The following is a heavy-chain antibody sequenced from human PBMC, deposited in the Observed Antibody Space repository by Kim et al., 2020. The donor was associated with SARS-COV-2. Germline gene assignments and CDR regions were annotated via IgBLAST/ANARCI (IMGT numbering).Heavy chain of an antibody. V-gene: IGHV3-64*01. CDR3: ARDKVMVRGVFSYYYYYYMDV. CDR2: ISSNGGST. D-gene: IGHD3-10*01. Sequence: GGSLRLSCAASGFTFSSYAMHWVRQAPGKGLEYVSAISSNGGSTYYANSVKGRFTISRDNSKNTLYLQMGSLRAEDMAVYHCARDKVMVRGVFSYYYYYYMDVWGKGTTVTVSS. CDR1: GFTFSSYA. J-gene: IGHJ6*03.